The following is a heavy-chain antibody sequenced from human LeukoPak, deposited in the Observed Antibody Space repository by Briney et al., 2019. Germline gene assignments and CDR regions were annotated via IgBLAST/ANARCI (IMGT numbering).Heavy chain of an antibody. CDR3: GXXXGATVAHNWFDP. CDR2: MNHSGSA. V-gene: IGHV4-34*01. D-gene: IGHD6-19*01. CDR1: GGSFSGYY. Sequence: AETLSLTCAVYGGSFSGYYWTWIRQHPGKGLEWIGEMNHSGSANYNPSLKSRVTISVDTSKNQCSLRLSSVTAADTAVYYCGXXXGATVAHNWFDPWGQGTLVTVSS. J-gene: IGHJ5*02.